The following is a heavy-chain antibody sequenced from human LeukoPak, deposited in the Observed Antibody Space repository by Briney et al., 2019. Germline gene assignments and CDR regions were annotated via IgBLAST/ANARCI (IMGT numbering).Heavy chain of an antibody. Sequence: ASVKVSCKASGGTFSSYAISWVRQAPGQGLEWMGGIIPIFGTANYAQKFQGRVTITADKSTSTAYMELSSLRSEDTAVYYCARGSGYYGSGSYMPYYYYYMDVWGKGTTVTVSS. J-gene: IGHJ6*03. CDR1: GGTFSSYA. CDR3: ARGSGYYGSGSYMPYYYYYMDV. V-gene: IGHV1-69*06. D-gene: IGHD3-10*01. CDR2: IIPIFGTA.